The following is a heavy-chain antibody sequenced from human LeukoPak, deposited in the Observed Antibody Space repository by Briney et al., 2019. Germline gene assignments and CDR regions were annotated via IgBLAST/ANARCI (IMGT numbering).Heavy chain of an antibody. D-gene: IGHD1-26*01. CDR1: GFTFITYT. Sequence: PGGSLRLSCAASGFTFITYTMNWVRQAPGKGLEWVSSISGSGGYIYYADSAKGRFTIYRDNAKNSLYLQMNSLRADDTAVYYCARELGYSGSSSDHWGQGTLVTVSS. CDR2: ISGSGGYI. V-gene: IGHV3-21*01. J-gene: IGHJ4*02. CDR3: ARELGYSGSSSDH.